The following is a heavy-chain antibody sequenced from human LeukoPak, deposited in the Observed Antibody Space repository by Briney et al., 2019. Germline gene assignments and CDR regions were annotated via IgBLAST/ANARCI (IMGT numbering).Heavy chain of an antibody. CDR3: ARPRTVWLVSAGLGLDY. D-gene: IGHD3-10*01. J-gene: IGHJ4*02. CDR2: IYYSGST. V-gene: IGHV4-59*08. Sequence: SETLSLTCIVPGGSIRGTYCCSGRQPPGKGLEWIGYIYYSGSTNYNPSLKSRVTISVDTSKNQFSLKLSSVTAADTAVYYCARPRTVWLVSAGLGLDYWGQGTLVTVSS. CDR1: GGSIRGTY.